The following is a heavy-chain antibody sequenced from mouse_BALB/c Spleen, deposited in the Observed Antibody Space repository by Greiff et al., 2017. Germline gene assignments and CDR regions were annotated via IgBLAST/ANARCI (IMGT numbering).Heavy chain of an antibody. Sequence: VQLKESGAELVRPGASVTLSCKASGYTFTDYEMHWVKQTPVHGLEWIGAIDPETGGTAYNQKFKGKATLTADKSSSTAYMELRSLTSEDSAVYYCTRGGAYWGQGTLVTVSA. CDR1: GYTFTDYE. V-gene: IGHV1-15*01. CDR2: IDPETGGT. J-gene: IGHJ3*01. CDR3: TRGGAY.